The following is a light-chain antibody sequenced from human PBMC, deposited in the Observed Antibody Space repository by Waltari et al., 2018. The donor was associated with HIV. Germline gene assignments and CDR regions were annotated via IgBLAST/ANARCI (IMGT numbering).Light chain of an antibody. CDR2: AAS. CDR1: QGISTY. V-gene: IGKV1-9*01. Sequence: DIQLTQSPSFLSASVGDRVTITCRASQGISTYLAWYHQKPGKAPKLLIYAASTLQSGVPSRFSGSGSGTEFTLTIGGLQPEDFATYYCQQLNSYTQITFGGGTKVEIK. J-gene: IGKJ4*01. CDR3: QQLNSYTQIT.